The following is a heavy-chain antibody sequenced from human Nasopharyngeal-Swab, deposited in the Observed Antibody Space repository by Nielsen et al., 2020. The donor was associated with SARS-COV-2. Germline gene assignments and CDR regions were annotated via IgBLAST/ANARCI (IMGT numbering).Heavy chain of an antibody. Sequence: ASVKVSCKASGYTFTSYAMHWVRQAPGQRLKWMGWINAGNGNTKYSQKFQGRVTITRDTSASTAYMELSSLRSEDTAVYYCARDYLSRTNYGSDYWGQGTLVTVSS. CDR3: ARDYLSRTNYGSDY. D-gene: IGHD3-10*01. V-gene: IGHV1-3*01. CDR2: INAGNGNT. CDR1: GYTFTSYA. J-gene: IGHJ4*02.